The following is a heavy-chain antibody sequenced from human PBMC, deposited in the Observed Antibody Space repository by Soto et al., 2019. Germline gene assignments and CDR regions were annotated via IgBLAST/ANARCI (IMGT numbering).Heavy chain of an antibody. D-gene: IGHD3-3*01. Sequence: ALETLWLTWTVAGGYISGYYGSWIRQPPGKGLEWIGYIYYSGSTNYNPSLKSRVTISVDTSKNQFSLKLNSVTAADTAIYYWVRDSVRFGPAFDYWGQGTLVTVSS. CDR3: VRDSVRFGPAFDY. CDR1: GGYISGYY. CDR2: IYYSGST. J-gene: IGHJ4*02. V-gene: IGHV4-59*08.